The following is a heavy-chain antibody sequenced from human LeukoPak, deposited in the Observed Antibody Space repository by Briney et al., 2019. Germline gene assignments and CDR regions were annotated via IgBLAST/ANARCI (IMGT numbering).Heavy chain of an antibody. D-gene: IGHD6-6*01. J-gene: IGHJ6*03. CDR3: ATQTASIAARDPDHYMDV. V-gene: IGHV4-4*07. CDR1: GGSISSYY. Sequence: SETLSLTCTVSGGSISSYYWSWIRQPAGKGLEWIGRIYTSGSTNYNPSLKSRVTMSVDTSKNQFSLKLSSVTAADTAVYYCATQTASIAARDPDHYMDVWGKGTTVTVSS. CDR2: IYTSGST.